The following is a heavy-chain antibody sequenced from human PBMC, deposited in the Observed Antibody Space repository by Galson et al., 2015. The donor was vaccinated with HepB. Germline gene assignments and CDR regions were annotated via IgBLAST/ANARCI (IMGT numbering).Heavy chain of an antibody. CDR2: ISYDGSNK. CDR1: GVTFSSYG. D-gene: IGHD3-3*01. Sequence: SLRLSCAASGVTFSSYGMHWVRQAPGKGLEWVAVISYDGSNKYYADSVKGRFTISRDNSKNTLYLQMNSLRAEDTAVYYCAKDPNRFWSGSWAQDYYYYYGMDVWGQGTTVTVSS. V-gene: IGHV3-30*18. J-gene: IGHJ6*02. CDR3: AKDPNRFWSGSWAQDYYYYYGMDV.